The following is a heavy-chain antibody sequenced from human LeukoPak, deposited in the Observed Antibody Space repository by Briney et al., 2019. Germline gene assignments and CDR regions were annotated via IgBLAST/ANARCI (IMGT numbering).Heavy chain of an antibody. CDR2: INHSGST. CDR1: GGSFSGYY. V-gene: IGHV4-34*01. J-gene: IGHJ4*02. CDR3: ARGYCSSTSCPDFDY. D-gene: IGHD2-2*01. Sequence: PSGTLSLTCAVYGGSFSGYYWSWIRQPPGKGLEWIGEINHSGSTNYNPSLKSRVTISLDTSKNQFSLKLSSVTAADTAVYYCARGYCSSTSCPDFDYWGQGTLVTVSS.